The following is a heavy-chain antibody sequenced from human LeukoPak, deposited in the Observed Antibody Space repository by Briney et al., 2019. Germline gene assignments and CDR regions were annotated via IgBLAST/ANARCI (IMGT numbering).Heavy chain of an antibody. V-gene: IGHV3-74*01. D-gene: IGHD1-26*01. CDR2: INSDGSST. CDR3: ARDYRSGGGATKGFDY. CDR1: GFTFSSYW. Sequence: GGSLRLSCAASGFTFSSYWMHWVRQAPGKGLVWVSHINSDGSSTSYADSVKGRFTISRDNAKNTLYLQMNSLRAEDTAVYYCARDYRSGGGATKGFDYWGQGTLVTVSS. J-gene: IGHJ4*02.